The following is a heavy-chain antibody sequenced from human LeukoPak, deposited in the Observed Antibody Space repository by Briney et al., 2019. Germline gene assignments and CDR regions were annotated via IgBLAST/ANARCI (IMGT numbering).Heavy chain of an antibody. Sequence: GGSLRLSCAASGLSFGNYAMSWVREVPGRGLEWVSTISSRGDSTYVADSVKGRFTISRDNSKNSLYLQMNTVRAEDTAVYFCATTGNFYDMDVWGKGTTVTVSS. CDR3: ATTGNFYDMDV. CDR2: ISSRGDST. CDR1: GLSFGNYA. V-gene: IGHV3-23*01. D-gene: IGHD1-1*01. J-gene: IGHJ6*03.